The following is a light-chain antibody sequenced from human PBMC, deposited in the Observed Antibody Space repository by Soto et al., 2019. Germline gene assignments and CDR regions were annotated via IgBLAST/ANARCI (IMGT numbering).Light chain of an antibody. CDR1: QTISSY. CDR2: AAS. J-gene: IGKJ1*01. CDR3: QQSYSPPRT. Sequence: DIQMTQSPSSLSASVGDRVTITCRASQTISSYLNWYHQKPGKAPKLLIYAASTLQSGVPSRFSGIGSGTDVTLTITNLLSEDFANYNCQQSYSPPRTFGQGNKLESK. V-gene: IGKV1-39*01.